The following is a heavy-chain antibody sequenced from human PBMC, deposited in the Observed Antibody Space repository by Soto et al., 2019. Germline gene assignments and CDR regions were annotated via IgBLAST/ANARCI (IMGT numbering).Heavy chain of an antibody. J-gene: IGHJ4*02. CDR3: AKDQGFLEWLSQWGAFDY. V-gene: IGHV3-23*01. CDR2: ISGSGGST. Sequence: GGSLRLSCAASGFTFSSYAMSWVRQAPGKGLEWVSAISGSGGSTYYADSVKGRFTISRDNSKNTLYLQMNSLRAEDTAVYYCAKDQGFLEWLSQWGAFDYWGQGTLVTVSS. CDR1: GFTFSSYA. D-gene: IGHD3-3*01.